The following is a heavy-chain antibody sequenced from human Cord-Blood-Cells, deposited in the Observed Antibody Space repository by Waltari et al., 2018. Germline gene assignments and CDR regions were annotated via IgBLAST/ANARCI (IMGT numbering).Heavy chain of an antibody. Sequence: QVQLQESGPGLVKPSETLSLTCAVSGYSISSGYYWGWIRQPPGEGLEWIGSIYHSGGTYSNPSLKSRVTISVDTSKNQFSLKLSSVTAADSAVYYCARLSGSYPYDAFDIWGQGTMVTVSS. CDR3: ARLSGSYPYDAFDI. V-gene: IGHV4-38-2*01. D-gene: IGHD3-10*01. CDR2: IYHSGGT. CDR1: GYSISSGYY. J-gene: IGHJ3*02.